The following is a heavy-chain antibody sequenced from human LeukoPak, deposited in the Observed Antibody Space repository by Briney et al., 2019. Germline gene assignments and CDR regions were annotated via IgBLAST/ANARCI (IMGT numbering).Heavy chain of an antibody. V-gene: IGHV3-21*01. D-gene: IGHD5-18*01. CDR1: GFTFSSYS. CDR2: ISSSSSYI. J-gene: IGHJ4*02. Sequence: GGSLRLSCAASGFTFSSYSMNWVRQAPGKGLEWVSSISSSSSYIYYADSVKGRFTISRDNAKNSLYLQMNSLRAEDTAVYCCAREGQLWLDYWGQGTLVTVSS. CDR3: AREGQLWLDY.